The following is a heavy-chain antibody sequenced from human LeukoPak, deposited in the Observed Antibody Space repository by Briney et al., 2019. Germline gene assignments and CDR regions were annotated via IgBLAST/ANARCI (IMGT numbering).Heavy chain of an antibody. V-gene: IGHV3-23*01. CDR2: ISSSDST. CDR1: GFTFSGYA. CDR3: VKGRSASSSGGFFDY. D-gene: IGHD6-6*01. J-gene: IGHJ4*02. Sequence: PGGSLRLSCAASGFTFSGYAMSWVRQAPGKGLKWVSGISSSDSTYYADSVKGRFTISRDTSKNTLYLQVNSLRAEDTAVYYCVKGRSASSSGGFFDYWGQGTLVTVSS.